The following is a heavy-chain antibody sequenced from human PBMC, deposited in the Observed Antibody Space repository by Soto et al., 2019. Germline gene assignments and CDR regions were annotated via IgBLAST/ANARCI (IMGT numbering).Heavy chain of an antibody. J-gene: IGHJ5*02. CDR1: GGTFSSYA. Sequence: ASVKVSCKASGGTFSSYAISWVRQAPGQGLEWMGGIIPIFGTANYAQKFQGRVTITGDESTSTAYLELSSLRSEDTAVYYCASQGGGVRGVIGSHNWFDPWGQGTLVTSPQ. D-gene: IGHD3-10*01. CDR3: ASQGGGVRGVIGSHNWFDP. V-gene: IGHV1-69*13. CDR2: IIPIFGTA.